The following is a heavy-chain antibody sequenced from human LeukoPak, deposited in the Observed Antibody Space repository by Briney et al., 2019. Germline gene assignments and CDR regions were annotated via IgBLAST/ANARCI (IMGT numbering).Heavy chain of an antibody. V-gene: IGHV4-4*07. CDR3: AREGYYDSGVSPDVFDI. CDR1: GGSISSYY. CDR2: IYTSGST. Sequence: SETLSLTCTVSGGSISSYYWSWIRQPAGKGLEWIGRIYTSGSTNYNPSLKSRVTISVDKSKNQFSLKLSSVTAADTAVYYCAREGYYDSGVSPDVFDIGGQGKMVTVFS. D-gene: IGHD3-22*01. J-gene: IGHJ3*02.